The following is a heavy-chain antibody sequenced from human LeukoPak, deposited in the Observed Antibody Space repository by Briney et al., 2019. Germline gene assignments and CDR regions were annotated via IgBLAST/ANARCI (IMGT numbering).Heavy chain of an antibody. CDR2: ISGSGGST. CDR1: GFTSSSYA. J-gene: IGHJ4*02. Sequence: GSLRLSCAASGFTSSSYAMSWVRQAPGKGLEWVSAISGSGGSTYYADSVKGRFTISRDNSKNTLYLQMNSLRAEDTAVYYCAKSRYSYGSGSYPDYWGQGTLVTVSS. CDR3: AKSRYSYGSGSYPDY. V-gene: IGHV3-23*01. D-gene: IGHD3-10*01.